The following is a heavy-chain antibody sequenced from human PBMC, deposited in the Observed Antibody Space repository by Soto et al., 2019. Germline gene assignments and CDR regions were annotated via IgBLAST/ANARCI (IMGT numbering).Heavy chain of an antibody. Sequence: EVQLVESGGGLVKPGGSLRLSCAASGFTFSSYSMNWVRQAPGKGLEWVSSISSSSSYIYYADSVKGRFTISRDNAKNSLYLRMNSLRAEDTAVYYCAIPDSSGYWYWGQGTLVTVSS. CDR3: AIPDSSGYWY. V-gene: IGHV3-21*01. CDR1: GFTFSSYS. J-gene: IGHJ4*02. D-gene: IGHD3-22*01. CDR2: ISSSSSYI.